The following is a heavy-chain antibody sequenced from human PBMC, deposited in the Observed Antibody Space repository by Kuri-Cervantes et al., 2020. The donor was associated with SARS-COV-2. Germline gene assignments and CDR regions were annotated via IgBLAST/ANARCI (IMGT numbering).Heavy chain of an antibody. CDR2: IIPMFGVI. V-gene: IGHV1-69*13. Sequence: SVKVSCKASGGPFSKFKIIWGRQAPGQGLEWRGGIIPMFGVISYAQKSQGRVTITADESTSTAYMELGSLTSDDTAVYYCANNLGAGDGYNRGFDYWGQGTLVNVSS. D-gene: IGHD5-24*01. J-gene: IGHJ4*02. CDR3: ANNLGAGDGYNRGFDY. CDR1: GGPFSKFK.